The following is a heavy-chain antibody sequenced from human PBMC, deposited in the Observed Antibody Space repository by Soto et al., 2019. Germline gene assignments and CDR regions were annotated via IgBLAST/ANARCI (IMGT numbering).Heavy chain of an antibody. CDR1: GFTFSRYA. J-gene: IGHJ5*02. Sequence: EVQLLESGGGLVQPGGSLRLSCAASGFTFSRYAMNWVRQAPGKGLEWVSAISGSGGSTYYADSVKGRFTISRDNSKNTRYLQMNSRGAEDTAVYYCAKGGDYGSGLFDPWGQGTLVTVSS. CDR2: ISGSGGST. V-gene: IGHV3-23*01. D-gene: IGHD3-10*01. CDR3: AKGGDYGSGLFDP.